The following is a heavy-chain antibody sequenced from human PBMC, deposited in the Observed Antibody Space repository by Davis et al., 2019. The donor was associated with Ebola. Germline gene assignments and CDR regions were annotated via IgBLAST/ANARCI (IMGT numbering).Heavy chain of an antibody. Sequence: GESLKISCAASGFTFSSYSMNWVRQAPGKGLEWLAVISYDGSNKYYADSVKGRLTISRDNSKNTLYLQMNSLRAEDTAVFYCARGRTVTNYVDYWGPGILVTVSS. CDR2: ISYDGSNK. CDR3: ARGRTVTNYVDY. J-gene: IGHJ4*02. V-gene: IGHV3-30*03. CDR1: GFTFSSYS. D-gene: IGHD4-17*01.